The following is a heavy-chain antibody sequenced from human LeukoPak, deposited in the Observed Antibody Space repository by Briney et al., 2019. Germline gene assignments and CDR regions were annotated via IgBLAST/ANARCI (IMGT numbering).Heavy chain of an antibody. V-gene: IGHV3-15*01. D-gene: IGHD3-10*01. Sequence: GGSLRLSCAASGFTFSNAWMSWVRQAPGKGLEWVGRIKSKTDGGTTDYAAPVKGRFTISRDDSKNTLYLQMNSLKTEDTAVYYCATAPYVLLWFGELKAFDYWGQGTLVTVSS. CDR3: ATAPYVLLWFGELKAFDY. J-gene: IGHJ4*02. CDR2: IKSKTDGGTT. CDR1: GFTFSNAW.